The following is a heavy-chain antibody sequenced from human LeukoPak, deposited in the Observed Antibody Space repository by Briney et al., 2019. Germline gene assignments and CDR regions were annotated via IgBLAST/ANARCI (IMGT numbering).Heavy chain of an antibody. J-gene: IGHJ6*02. Sequence: QPGGSLRLSCAASGFTFDDYAMHWVRQAPGKGLEWVSLISGDGGSTYYADSVKGRFTISRDNSKNSLYLQMNSLRTEDTALYYCAKERSPGSGSSQRGGMDVWGQGTTVTVSS. CDR3: AKERSPGSGSSQRGGMDV. D-gene: IGHD1-26*01. CDR2: ISGDGGST. CDR1: GFTFDDYA. V-gene: IGHV3-43*02.